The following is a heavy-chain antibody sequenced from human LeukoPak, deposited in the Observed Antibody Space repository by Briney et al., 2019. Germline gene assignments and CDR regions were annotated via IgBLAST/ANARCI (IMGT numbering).Heavy chain of an antibody. CDR1: GGSISSGDYY. Sequence: SETLSLTCTVSGGSISSGDYYWSWIRQPPGKGLEWIGYIYYSGSTYYNPSLKSRVTISVDTSKNQFSLKLSSVTAADTAVYYCARDHGSSYYGMDVWGQGTAVTVSS. J-gene: IGHJ6*02. D-gene: IGHD3-22*01. CDR3: ARDHGSSYYGMDV. CDR2: IYYSGST. V-gene: IGHV4-30-4*01.